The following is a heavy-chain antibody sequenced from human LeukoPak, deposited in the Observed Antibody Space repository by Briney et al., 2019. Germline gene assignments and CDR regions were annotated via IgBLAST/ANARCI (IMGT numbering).Heavy chain of an antibody. CDR2: MNPNSGNT. Sequence: VASVKVSCKASGYTFTSYDINWVRQATGQGLEWMGWMNPNSGNTGYAQKFQGRVTITRNTSISTAYMELSSLRSEDTAVYYCARRLSIAVAGWNHDAFDIWGQGTMVTVSS. CDR3: ARRLSIAVAGWNHDAFDI. V-gene: IGHV1-8*03. CDR1: GYTFTSYD. D-gene: IGHD6-19*01. J-gene: IGHJ3*02.